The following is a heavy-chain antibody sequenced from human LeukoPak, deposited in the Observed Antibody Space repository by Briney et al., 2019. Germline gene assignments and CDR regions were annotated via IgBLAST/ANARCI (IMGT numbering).Heavy chain of an antibody. Sequence: GESLKISCKGSGYSFTSYWIGWVRQMPGKGLEWMGIIYPGDSDTRYSPSFQGQVTISADKSISTAYLQWSSLKASDTAMYYCASPQRRDGDYVKGWGAFDIWGQGTMVTVSS. J-gene: IGHJ3*02. CDR1: GYSFTSYW. V-gene: IGHV5-51*01. CDR3: ASPQRRDGDYVKGWGAFDI. D-gene: IGHD4-17*01. CDR2: IYPGDSDT.